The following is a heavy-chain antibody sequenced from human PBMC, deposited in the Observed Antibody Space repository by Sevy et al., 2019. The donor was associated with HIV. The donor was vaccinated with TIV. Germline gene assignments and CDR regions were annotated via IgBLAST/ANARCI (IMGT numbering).Heavy chain of an antibody. CDR1: GYTFTSYG. J-gene: IGHJ5*02. V-gene: IGHV1-18*01. CDR3: ARGGATVTPGYWFDP. Sequence: ASVKVSCKASGYTFTSYGISWVRQAPGQGLEWMGWISAYNGNTNYAQKLQGRVTMTTDTSTSTAYMELRSLRSDDTAVYYSARGGATVTPGYWFDPWGQGTLVTVSS. CDR2: ISAYNGNT. D-gene: IGHD1-26*01.